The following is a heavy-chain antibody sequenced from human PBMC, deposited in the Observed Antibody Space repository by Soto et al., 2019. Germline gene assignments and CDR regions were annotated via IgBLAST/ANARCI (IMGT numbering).Heavy chain of an antibody. J-gene: IGHJ4*02. CDR3: ATDGVVTASPFDY. CDR2: ISTYNGNT. Sequence: QVQLVQSGAEVKKPGASVKVSCKTSGYTFSKYGITWIRQAPGQGLEYMGWISTYNGNTDYAQKLQGRVTMTTGTSTNTAYMELRSLRSDDTAVFYCATDGVVTASPFDYWGQGTLVTVSS. D-gene: IGHD2-21*02. V-gene: IGHV1-18*01. CDR1: GYTFSKYG.